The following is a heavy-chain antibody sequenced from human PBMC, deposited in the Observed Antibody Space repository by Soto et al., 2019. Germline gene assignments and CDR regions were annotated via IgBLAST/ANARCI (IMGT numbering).Heavy chain of an antibody. CDR2: IKSKADGGTT. J-gene: IGHJ4*02. V-gene: IGHV3-15*01. Sequence: GGSLRLSCAASEFTFANAWIRWVRQAPGKGLEWVGRIKSKADGGTTDYAAPVKGRFTISRDESQNTLYLQMNSLKTEDTAVYYCTSLYYGHWGQGTLVTVSS. CDR3: TSLYYGH. D-gene: IGHD4-17*01. CDR1: EFTFANAW.